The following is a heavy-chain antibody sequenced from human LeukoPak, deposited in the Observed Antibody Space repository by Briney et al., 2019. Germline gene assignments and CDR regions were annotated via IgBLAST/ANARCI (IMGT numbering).Heavy chain of an antibody. CDR2: IRGSSSTV. V-gene: IGHV3-48*04. CDR3: AKSRSGSANWALQIFDN. J-gene: IGHJ4*02. CDR1: GFTFSSYA. Sequence: GGSLRLSCAASGFTFSSYAMSWVRQAPGKGLEWVSYIRGSSSTVYYEDAVKGRFTISRDNAKNSLYLQMNSLRAEEKAVYLCAKSRSGSANWALQIFDNWGQGTLVTVSS. D-gene: IGHD1-1*01.